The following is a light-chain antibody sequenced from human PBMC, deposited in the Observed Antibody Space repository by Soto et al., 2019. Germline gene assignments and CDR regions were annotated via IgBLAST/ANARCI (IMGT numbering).Light chain of an antibody. J-gene: IGLJ1*01. CDR1: STDVGGYNY. CDR2: DVS. Sequence: QSALTQPASVSGSPGQSITISCSGTSTDVGGYNYVSWYQHHPGNAPKLMIFDVSNRPSGVSNRFSGSKSGNTASLTISGLQPEDEADYYSTSYTTSNTRQIVFGTGTKLTVL. CDR3: TSYTTSNTRQIV. V-gene: IGLV2-14*03.